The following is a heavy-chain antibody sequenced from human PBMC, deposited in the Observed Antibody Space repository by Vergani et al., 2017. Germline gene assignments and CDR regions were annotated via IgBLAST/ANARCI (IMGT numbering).Heavy chain of an antibody. CDR3: AKARDPNCKGGNCYSYYYGLDL. CDR1: GFTFSSYA. Sequence: EVQLLESGGGLVQPGGSLRLSCGASGFTFSSYAMTWVRQAPGKGLEWVSAISGRGGNTFYTESVKGRFTISRDNSKGTRYLQMNSLRVEDTAIYYCAKARDPNCKGGNCYSYYYGLDLWGQGTTVTVSS. V-gene: IGHV3-23*01. D-gene: IGHD2-15*01. CDR2: ISGRGGNT. J-gene: IGHJ6*02.